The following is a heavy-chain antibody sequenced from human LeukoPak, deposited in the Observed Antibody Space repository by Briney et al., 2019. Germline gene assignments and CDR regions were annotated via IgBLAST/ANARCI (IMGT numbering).Heavy chain of an antibody. D-gene: IGHD5-12*01. CDR3: AREMGGYPFDY. CDR1: GFSFSSFE. CDR2: ISTSGRTI. J-gene: IGHJ4*02. V-gene: IGHV3-48*03. Sequence: GGSLRLSCAASGFSFSSFEMNWVRQAAGAGLEWISYISTSGRTIYYADSVRGRFTISRDNAKNSLYLQMNSLRAEDTAVYYCAREMGGYPFDYCGQGTLVTVSS.